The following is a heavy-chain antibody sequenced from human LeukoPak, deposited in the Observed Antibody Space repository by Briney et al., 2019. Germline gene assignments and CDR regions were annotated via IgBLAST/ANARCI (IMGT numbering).Heavy chain of an antibody. CDR3: ARDAHYDDYGDLLDY. Sequence: PGGSLRLSCAVSGFTFSDFYMTWIRQAPGKGLEWVSYISSSGRTIYYADSVKGRFTISRDNAKNSLYLQMNSLRAEDTAVYYCARDAHYDDYGDLLDYWGQGTLVTVSS. CDR1: GFTFSDFY. D-gene: IGHD4-17*01. J-gene: IGHJ4*02. V-gene: IGHV3-11*04. CDR2: ISSSGRTI.